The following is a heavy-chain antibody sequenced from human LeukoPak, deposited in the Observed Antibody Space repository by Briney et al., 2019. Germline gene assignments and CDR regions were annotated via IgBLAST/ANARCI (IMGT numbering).Heavy chain of an antibody. D-gene: IGHD6-19*01. CDR2: IWYDGSNK. V-gene: IGHV3-33*01. CDR3: ARERGTYIAVAEPDY. J-gene: IGHJ4*02. CDR1: GFTFSRSG. Sequence: PGRSLRLSCAASGFTFSRSGTHWVRHAPGKGLGWVAVIWYDGSNKYYADSVKGRFTISRDNSKNTLYLQMNSLRAEDRAVYYCARERGTYIAVAEPDYGGQGTLVSVST.